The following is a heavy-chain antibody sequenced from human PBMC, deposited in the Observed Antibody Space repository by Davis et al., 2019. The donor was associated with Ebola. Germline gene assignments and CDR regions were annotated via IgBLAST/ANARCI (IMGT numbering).Heavy chain of an antibody. CDR2: IKQDGSEK. CDR3: ARDERATVTTLNWYFDL. D-gene: IGHD4-17*01. J-gene: IGHJ2*01. V-gene: IGHV3-7*01. CDR1: GFTFSSYW. Sequence: PGGSLRLSCAASGFTFSSYWMSWVRQAPGKGLEWVANIKQDGSEKYYVDSVKGRFTISRDNAKNSLYLQMNSLRAEDTAVYYCARDERATVTTLNWYFDLWGRGTLVTVSP.